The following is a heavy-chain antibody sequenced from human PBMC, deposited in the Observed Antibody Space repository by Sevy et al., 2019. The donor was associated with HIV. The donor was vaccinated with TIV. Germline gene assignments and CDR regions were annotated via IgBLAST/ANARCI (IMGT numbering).Heavy chain of an antibody. CDR1: GFSFSIHS. CDR3: ARDSNVYDSGGSLDS. J-gene: IGHJ4*02. CDR2: ILNDGSRK. D-gene: IGHD6-25*01. Sequence: GGSLRLSCTASGFSFSIHSMHWVRQAPGKGLEWVSFILNDGSRKDYADSVKGRFIISRDNSKNTVYLEMSGLRPEDTATYYCARDSNVYDSGGSLDSWGQGTLVTVSS. V-gene: IGHV3-30*04.